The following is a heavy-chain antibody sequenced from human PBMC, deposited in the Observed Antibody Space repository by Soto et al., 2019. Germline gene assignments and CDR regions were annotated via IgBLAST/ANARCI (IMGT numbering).Heavy chain of an antibody. Sequence: ASVKVSCKASGYTFTSYGISWVRQAPGQGLEWMGWISAYNGNTNYSQKFQGRVTITRDTSASTAYMELSSLRSEDTAVYYCARDLLWLWGQGTLVTVSS. D-gene: IGHD6-19*01. J-gene: IGHJ4*02. CDR1: GYTFTSYG. CDR3: ARDLLWL. V-gene: IGHV1-18*01. CDR2: ISAYNGNT.